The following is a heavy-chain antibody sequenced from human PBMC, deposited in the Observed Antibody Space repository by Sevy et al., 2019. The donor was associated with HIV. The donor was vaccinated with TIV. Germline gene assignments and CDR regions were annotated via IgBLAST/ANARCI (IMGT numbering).Heavy chain of an antibody. V-gene: IGHV3-66*02. D-gene: IGHD6-19*01. CDR1: GFIVNDKY. Sequence: GGSLRLSCAISGFIVNDKYIIWVRQAPGKGLEWVSVIFSSGSTYYADSAKGRFTISRDNSKNTVYLQMNSVRAEDSAVYYCVSRFLSYRSGWCYFDYWGQGTLVTVSS. J-gene: IGHJ4*02. CDR2: IFSSGST. CDR3: VSRFLSYRSGWCYFDY.